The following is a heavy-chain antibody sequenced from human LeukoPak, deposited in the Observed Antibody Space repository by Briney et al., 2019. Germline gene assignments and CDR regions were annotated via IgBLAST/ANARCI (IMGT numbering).Heavy chain of an antibody. CDR2: IYTSGST. CDR1: GGSISSGSYY. J-gene: IGHJ3*02. V-gene: IGHV4-61*02. CDR3: AREGGCSSTSCYGDAFDI. D-gene: IGHD2-2*01. Sequence: PSQTLSLTCTVSGGSISSGSYYWSWIRQPAGKGLEWIGRIYTSGSTNYNPSLKSRVTISVDTSKNQFSLKLSSVTAADTAVYYCAREGGCSSTSCYGDAFDIWGQGTMVTVSS.